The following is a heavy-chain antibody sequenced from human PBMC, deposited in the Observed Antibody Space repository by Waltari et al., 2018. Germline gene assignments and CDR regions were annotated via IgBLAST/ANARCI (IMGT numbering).Heavy chain of an antibody. D-gene: IGHD3-3*01. CDR2: IYHSGST. CDR3: ATASSNDFWSGYHVGGY. Sequence: QVQLQESGPGLVKPSETLSLTCAVSGYSISSGYYWGWFRQPPGKGLEWIGSIYHSGSTYYNPSLKSRVTISVDTSKNQFSLKLSSVTAADTAVYYCATASSNDFWSGYHVGGYWGQGTLVTVSS. J-gene: IGHJ4*02. CDR1: GYSISSGYY. V-gene: IGHV4-38-2*01.